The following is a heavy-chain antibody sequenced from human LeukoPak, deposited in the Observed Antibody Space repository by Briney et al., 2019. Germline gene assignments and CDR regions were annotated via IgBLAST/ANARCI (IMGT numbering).Heavy chain of an antibody. D-gene: IGHD3-9*01. V-gene: IGHV3-7*01. Sequence: GGSLRLSCAASGFTVSSNYMSWVRQAPGRGLEWVANINQDGSAQYYVDSVKGQFTISRDNAKNSLYLQMNSLRVEDTAVYYCARDSESWTETGPRFDYWGQGTLVTVSS. CDR2: INQDGSAQ. J-gene: IGHJ4*02. CDR1: GFTVSSNY. CDR3: ARDSESWTETGPRFDY.